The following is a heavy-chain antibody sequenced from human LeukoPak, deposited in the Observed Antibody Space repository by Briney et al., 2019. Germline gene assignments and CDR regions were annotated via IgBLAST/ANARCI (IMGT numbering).Heavy chain of an antibody. V-gene: IGHV4-34*01. D-gene: IGHD3-10*01. J-gene: IGHJ5*02. CDR2: INHSGST. Sequence: SETLSLTCAVYGGSFSGYFLNWIRQPPGKGLEWIGEINHSGSTHHNPSLKSRVTISIDTSKHQISLKLSSVTAADTAVYYCARGPESGSYFAWFGPWGQGTLVTVSS. CDR1: GGSFSGYF. CDR3: ARGPESGSYFAWFGP.